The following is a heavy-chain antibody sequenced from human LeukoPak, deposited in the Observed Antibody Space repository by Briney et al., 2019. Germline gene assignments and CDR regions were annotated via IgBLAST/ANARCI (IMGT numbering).Heavy chain of an antibody. CDR2: INPNSGGT. CDR3: ARDLTGMVRGVLRY. J-gene: IGHJ4*02. Sequence: ASVKVSCKASGYTFTTYGISWVRQAPGQGLEWMGWINPNSGGTNYAQKFQGRVTMTRDTSISTAYMELSRLRSDDTAVYYCARDLTGMVRGVLRYWGQGTLVTVSS. CDR1: GYTFTTYG. D-gene: IGHD3-10*01. V-gene: IGHV1-2*02.